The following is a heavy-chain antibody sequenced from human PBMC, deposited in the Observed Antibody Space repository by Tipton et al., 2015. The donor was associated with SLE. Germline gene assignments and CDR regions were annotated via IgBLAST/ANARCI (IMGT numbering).Heavy chain of an antibody. CDR3: AGRYCSDTTCSLDY. V-gene: IGHV1-69*05. CDR2: TVPTFATA. D-gene: IGHD2-15*01. J-gene: IGHJ4*02. CDR1: GYSFTRHD. Sequence: QSGAEVKKPGASVKVSCKASGYSFTRHDINWVRQAPGQGLEWMGGTVPTFATANYAQNFQGRITITTDESTSTVYMEMSSLRSDDTAAYYCAGRYCSDTTCSLDYWGQGTLVTVSS.